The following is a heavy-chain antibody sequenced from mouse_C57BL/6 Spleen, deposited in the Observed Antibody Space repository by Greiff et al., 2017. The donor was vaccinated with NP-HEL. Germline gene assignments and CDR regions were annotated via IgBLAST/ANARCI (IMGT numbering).Heavy chain of an antibody. D-gene: IGHD3-2*02. CDR2: INYDGSST. CDR3: ARVAQATDAMDY. Sequence: EVQRVESEGGLVQPGSSMKLSCTASGFTFSDYYLAWVRQVPETGLEWVANINYDGSSTYYLDSFKSRFIISRDNAKNILYLQMSSLKSEDTATYYCARVAQATDAMDYWGQGTSVTVSS. J-gene: IGHJ4*01. V-gene: IGHV5-16*01. CDR1: GFTFSDYY.